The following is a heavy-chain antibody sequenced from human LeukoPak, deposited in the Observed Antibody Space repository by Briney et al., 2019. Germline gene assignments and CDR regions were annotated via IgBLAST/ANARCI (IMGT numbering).Heavy chain of an antibody. CDR3: ARQLPGGILTGYYPYYFDY. J-gene: IGHJ4*02. D-gene: IGHD3-9*01. CDR1: GYSFTSYW. V-gene: IGHV5-51*01. Sequence: GESLKISCKGSGYSFTSYWIGWVRQMPGKGLEWMGIIYPGDSDTRYSPSFQGQVTTSADKSISTAYLQWSSLKASDTAMYYCARQLPGGILTGYYPYYFDYWGQGTLVTVSS. CDR2: IYPGDSDT.